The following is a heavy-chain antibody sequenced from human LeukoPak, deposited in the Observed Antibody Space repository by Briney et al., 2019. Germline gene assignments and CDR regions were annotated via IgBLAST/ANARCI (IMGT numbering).Heavy chain of an antibody. Sequence: ASVKVSCKASGYTFTSYYMRWVRQAPGQGLEWMGIINPSGGSTSYAQKFQGRVTMTRDTSTSTVYMELSSLRSEDTAVYYCARGVPTMRFGELKKNWFDPWGQGTLVTVSS. CDR1: GYTFTSYY. V-gene: IGHV1-46*01. CDR2: INPSGGST. J-gene: IGHJ5*02. CDR3: ARGVPTMRFGELKKNWFDP. D-gene: IGHD3-10*01.